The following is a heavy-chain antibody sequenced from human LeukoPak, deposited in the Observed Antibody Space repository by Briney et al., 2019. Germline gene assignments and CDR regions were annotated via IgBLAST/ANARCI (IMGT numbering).Heavy chain of an antibody. V-gene: IGHV3-15*01. CDR2: IKSKTDGGTT. CDR1: GFTFSNAW. D-gene: IGHD3-22*01. CDR3: TRYYYDSSGYYEVYYFDY. J-gene: IGHJ4*02. Sequence: GGSLRLSCAASGFTFSNAWMSWVRQAPGKGLEWVGRIKSKTDGGTTDYAAPVKGRFTISRDDSKNTLYLQMNSLKTEDTAVYYCTRYYYDSSGYYEVYYFDYWGQGTLVTVPS.